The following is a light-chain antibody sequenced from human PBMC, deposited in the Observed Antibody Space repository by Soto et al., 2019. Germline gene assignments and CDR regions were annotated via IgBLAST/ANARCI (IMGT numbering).Light chain of an antibody. Sequence: DIQLTQPPSTLSASVGDRVTITCRASQRMTSWLAWYQQKPGKAPKVLIYDASSLESGVPSRFSGSESGTEFTLTISSLQAEDFATYYCQQLRMYPSTFGGGTKVDIK. CDR3: QQLRMYPST. J-gene: IGKJ4*01. CDR1: QRMTSW. CDR2: DAS. V-gene: IGKV1-5*01.